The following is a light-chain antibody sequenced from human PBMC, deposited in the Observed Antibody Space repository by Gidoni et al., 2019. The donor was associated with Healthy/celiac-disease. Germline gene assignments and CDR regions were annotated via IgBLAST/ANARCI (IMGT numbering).Light chain of an antibody. CDR3: QKYNSAPFT. CDR2: AAS. Sequence: DIQITQSPSSLSASVGDRVTITCRASQGISNYLACYQQKPGKVPKLLIYAASTLQSWVPSRFSGSGSGTDCTLTISSLQPEDVDTYYCQKYNSAPFTFGPGTKVDIK. V-gene: IGKV1-27*01. J-gene: IGKJ3*01. CDR1: QGISNY.